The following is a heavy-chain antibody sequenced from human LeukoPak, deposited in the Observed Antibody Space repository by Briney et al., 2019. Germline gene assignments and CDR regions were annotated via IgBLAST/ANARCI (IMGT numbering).Heavy chain of an antibody. J-gene: IGHJ5*02. CDR1: GGSISSSSYY. D-gene: IGHD1-26*01. CDR2: IYYSGST. V-gene: IGHV4-39*07. CDR3: AREVGWFDP. Sequence: SSETLSLTCTVSGGSISSSSYYWGWIRQPPGKGLEWIGSIYYSGSTYYNPSLKSRVTISVDTSKNQFSLKLSSVTAADTAVYYCAREVGWFDPWGQGTLVTVSS.